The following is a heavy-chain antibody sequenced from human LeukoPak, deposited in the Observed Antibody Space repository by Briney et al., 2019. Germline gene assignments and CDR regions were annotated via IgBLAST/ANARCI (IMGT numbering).Heavy chain of an antibody. D-gene: IGHD3-22*01. Sequence: SETLSLTCAVSGGSISSGGYFWSWIRQPPGKGLEWIGYIYHSGSTYYNPSLKGRVTISVDRSKNQFSLKLSSVTAADTAVYYCARTVNIFYDSSGYFDYWGQGTLVTVSS. CDR1: GGSISSGGYF. V-gene: IGHV4-30-2*01. CDR2: IYHSGST. J-gene: IGHJ4*02. CDR3: ARTVNIFYDSSGYFDY.